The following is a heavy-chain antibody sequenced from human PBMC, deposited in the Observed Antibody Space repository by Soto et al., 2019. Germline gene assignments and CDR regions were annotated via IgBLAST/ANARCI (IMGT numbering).Heavy chain of an antibody. CDR2: ISSDGGKA. D-gene: IGHD1-7*01. Sequence: QVQLVESGGGVVQPGRSLRRSCAASGFTVSYFGLHWVRQAPGKGLEWVAFISSDGGKAYYADSMKGRFAISRDNSKNTLDLQMNSLKPEDTAVYYCARDWAWNYDYWGQGTLVTVSS. CDR3: ARDWAWNYDY. V-gene: IGHV3-30*09. CDR1: GFTVSYFG. J-gene: IGHJ4*02.